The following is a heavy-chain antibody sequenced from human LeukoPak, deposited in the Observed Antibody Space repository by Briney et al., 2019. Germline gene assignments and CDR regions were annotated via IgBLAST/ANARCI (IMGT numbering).Heavy chain of an antibody. D-gene: IGHD3-10*01. V-gene: IGHV3-23*01. CDR2: ISGSGGST. CDR3: AKDFMVRGVIRPDY. CDR1: GLTFSSYA. Sequence: PGWSLRLSCAASGLTFSSYAMSGVRQAPGKGLEWVSAISGSGGSTYYADSVKGRFTISRDNSKNTLYLQMNSLRAEDTAVYYCAKDFMVRGVIRPDYWGQGTLVTVSS. J-gene: IGHJ4*02.